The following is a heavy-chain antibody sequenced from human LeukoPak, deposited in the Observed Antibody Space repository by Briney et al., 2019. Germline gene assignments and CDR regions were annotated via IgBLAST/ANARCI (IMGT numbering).Heavy chain of an antibody. J-gene: IGHJ3*01. CDR3: AREYNGDGSGSYYPGAFDV. Sequence: AGSLSLSCAASGFTFSSYSMYWVWQGPGPGLERVSCISGSSPYMYYANSQKGRFTISRDNAKNSLYLQLNSLRAEDTALYYCAREYNGDGSGSYYPGAFDVWGQGTMVTVSS. D-gene: IGHD3-10*01. CDR1: GFTFSSYS. V-gene: IGHV3-21*01. CDR2: ISGSSPYM.